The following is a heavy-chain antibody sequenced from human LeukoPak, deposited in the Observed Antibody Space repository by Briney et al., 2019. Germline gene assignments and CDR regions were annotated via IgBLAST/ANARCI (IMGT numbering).Heavy chain of an antibody. J-gene: IGHJ4*02. Sequence: ASVKVSCKASGYTFTKYDISWVRQAPGQGLEWMGWINPNSGGTNYAQKFQGRVTMTRDTSSSTAYMELSRLRSDDTAVYYCARDHSYYDSGSYSNVDYWGQGTLVTVSS. V-gene: IGHV1-2*02. CDR3: ARDHSYYDSGSYSNVDY. CDR1: GYTFTKYD. CDR2: INPNSGGT. D-gene: IGHD3-10*01.